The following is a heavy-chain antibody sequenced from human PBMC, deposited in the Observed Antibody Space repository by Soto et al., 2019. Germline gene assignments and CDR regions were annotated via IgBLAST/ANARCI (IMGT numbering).Heavy chain of an antibody. Sequence: QVQLVESGGGVVQAGRSLRLSCAASGFTFSSYGMHWVRQAPGKGLEWVAVISYDGSNKYYADSVKGRFTISRDNSKNTLYLQMNSLRAEDTAVYYCAKEVPPVVVVAATPSYFDYWGQGTLVTVSS. V-gene: IGHV3-30*18. J-gene: IGHJ4*02. CDR2: ISYDGSNK. CDR1: GFTFSSYG. CDR3: AKEVPPVVVVAATPSYFDY. D-gene: IGHD2-15*01.